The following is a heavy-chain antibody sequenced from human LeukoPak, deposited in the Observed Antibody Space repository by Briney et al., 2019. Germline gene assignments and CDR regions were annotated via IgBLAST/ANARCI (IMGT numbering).Heavy chain of an antibody. V-gene: IGHV1-2*02. D-gene: IGHD3-22*01. CDR2: INPNSGGT. J-gene: IGHJ5*02. CDR1: GYTFTGYY. CDR3: ARGPLTYYYDSSGYA. Sequence: ASVKVSCKASGYTFTGYYMHWVRQAPGQGLEWMGWINPNSGGTNYAQKFQGRVTMTRDTSISTAYMELSRLRSDDTAVYYCARGPLTYYYDSSGYAWGQGILVTVSS.